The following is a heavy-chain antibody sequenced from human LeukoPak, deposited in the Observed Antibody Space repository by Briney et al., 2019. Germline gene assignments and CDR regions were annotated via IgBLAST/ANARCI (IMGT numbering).Heavy chain of an antibody. CDR3: ARQSRDGYNYRFAY. J-gene: IGHJ4*02. Sequence: PSETLSLTCAVSAGSISSSNYYWGWIRQPPGKGLEWIGSFSYSGSTYYNPSLKSRVTISVDTSKNQFSLKLRSVAAADTAVYYCARQSRDGYNYRFAYWGKGPLVTVSS. V-gene: IGHV4-39*01. CDR2: FSYSGST. D-gene: IGHD5-24*01. CDR1: AGSISSSNYY.